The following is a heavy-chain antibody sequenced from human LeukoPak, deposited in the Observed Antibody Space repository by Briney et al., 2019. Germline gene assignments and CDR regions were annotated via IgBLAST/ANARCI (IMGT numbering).Heavy chain of an antibody. CDR2: ISYDGSNK. D-gene: IGHD2-2*01. J-gene: IGHJ6*02. CDR3: AKVGQYCSSTSCHYYYGMDV. CDR1: GFTFSSYA. Sequence: GGSLRLSCAASGFTFSSYAMHWVRQAPGKGLEWVAVISYDGSNKYYADSVKGRFTISRDNSKNTLYLQMNSLRAEDTAVYYRAKVGQYCSSTSCHYYYGMDVWGQGTTVTVSS. V-gene: IGHV3-30-3*01.